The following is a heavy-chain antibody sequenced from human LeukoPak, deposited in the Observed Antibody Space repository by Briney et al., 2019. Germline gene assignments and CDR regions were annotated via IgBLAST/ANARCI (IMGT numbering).Heavy chain of an antibody. CDR2: INHSGST. V-gene: IGHV4-34*01. CDR1: GGSFSGYY. J-gene: IGHJ4*02. Sequence: SETLSLTCAVYGGSFSGYYWSWIRQPPGKGLEWIGEINHSGSTNYNPSLKSRDTISVDTSKNQFSLKLSSVTAADTAVYYCARGPYYDILTGYYRYWGQGTLVTVSS. D-gene: IGHD3-9*01. CDR3: ARGPYYDILTGYYRY.